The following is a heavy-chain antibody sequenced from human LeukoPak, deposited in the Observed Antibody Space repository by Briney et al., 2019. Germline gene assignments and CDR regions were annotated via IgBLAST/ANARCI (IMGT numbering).Heavy chain of an antibody. CDR1: TFTFSSYG. V-gene: IGHV3-30*02. D-gene: IGHD3-10*01. Sequence: GGSLRLSCAASTFTFSSYGMHWVRQAPGKGLEWVAFIRYDGSNKYYADSVKGRFTISRDNSKNTVYLQMSSLRAEDTAVYYCAKDLGRVGYMDVWGKGTTVTISS. CDR3: AKDLGRVGYMDV. CDR2: IRYDGSNK. J-gene: IGHJ6*03.